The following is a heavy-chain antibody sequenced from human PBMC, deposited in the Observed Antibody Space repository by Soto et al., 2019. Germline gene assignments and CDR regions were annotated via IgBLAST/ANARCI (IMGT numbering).Heavy chain of an antibody. CDR1: GYTFTSYG. J-gene: IGHJ6*02. Sequence: ASVKVSCKASGYTFTSYGISWVRQAPGQGLEWMGWISAYNGNTNYAQKLQGRVTMTTDTSTSTAYMELRSLRSDDTAVYYCASDKDRLQLGGNYYYILDVWGQGTTVTVSS. CDR3: ASDKDRLQLGGNYYYILDV. CDR2: ISAYNGNT. D-gene: IGHD5-12*01. V-gene: IGHV1-18*01.